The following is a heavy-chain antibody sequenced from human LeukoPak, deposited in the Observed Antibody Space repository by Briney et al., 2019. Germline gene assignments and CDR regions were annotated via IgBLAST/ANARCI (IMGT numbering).Heavy chain of an antibody. J-gene: IGHJ6*02. CDR3: ARTPGGVDYDFWSGYYSHYYYGMDV. D-gene: IGHD3-3*01. Sequence: SETLSLTCAVYGGSFSGYYWSWIRQPPGKGLEWIGEINHSGSTNYNPSLKSRVTISVDTSKNQFSLKLSSVTAADTAVYYCARTPGGVDYDFWSGYYSHYYYGMDVWGQGTTVTVSS. CDR1: GGSFSGYY. V-gene: IGHV4-34*01. CDR2: INHSGST.